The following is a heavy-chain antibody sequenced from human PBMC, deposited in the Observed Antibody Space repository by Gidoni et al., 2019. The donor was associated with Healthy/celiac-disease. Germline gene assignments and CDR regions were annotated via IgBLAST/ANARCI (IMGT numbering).Heavy chain of an antibody. Sequence: QVQLVQSGAEVKKPGASVKVSCKASGYTFTSSGISWVRQAPGQGLEWMGWISAYNGNTNYAQKLQGRVTMTTDTSTSTAYMELRSLRSDDTAVYYCAREGLRLGELSFRWSEGVSIWGQGTLVTVSS. CDR2: ISAYNGNT. V-gene: IGHV1-18*01. CDR1: GYTFTSSG. J-gene: IGHJ4*02. CDR3: AREGLRLGELSFRWSEGVSI. D-gene: IGHD3-16*02.